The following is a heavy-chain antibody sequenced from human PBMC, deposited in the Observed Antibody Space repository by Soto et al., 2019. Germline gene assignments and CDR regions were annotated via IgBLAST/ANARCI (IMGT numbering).Heavy chain of an antibody. D-gene: IGHD6-19*01. J-gene: IGHJ6*02. V-gene: IGHV4-30-4*01. CDR2: IYYSGST. Sequence: SETLSLTCTVSGGSISSGDYYWSWIRQPPGKGLEWIGYIYYSGSTYYNPSLKSRVTISVDTSKNQFSLKLSSVTAADTAVYYCASGAPYSSGWYPPDYYYLMDVWGQGTTVTVSS. CDR3: ASGAPYSSGWYPPDYYYLMDV. CDR1: GGSISSGDYY.